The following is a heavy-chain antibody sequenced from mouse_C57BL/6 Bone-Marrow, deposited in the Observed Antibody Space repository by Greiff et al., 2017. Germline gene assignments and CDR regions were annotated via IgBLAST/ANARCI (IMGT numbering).Heavy chain of an antibody. CDR2: IYPGSGST. CDR1: GYTFTSYW. V-gene: IGHV1-55*01. D-gene: IGHD2-5*01. J-gene: IGHJ1*03. Sequence: QVQLQQPGAELVKPGASVKMSCKASGYTFTSYWITWVKQRPGQGLEWIGDIYPGSGSTNSNEKFKSKATLTVDTSSSTAYMQLSSLTSEDTAVYYCARPYYSNYWYFDVWGTGTTVTGSS. CDR3: ARPYYSNYWYFDV.